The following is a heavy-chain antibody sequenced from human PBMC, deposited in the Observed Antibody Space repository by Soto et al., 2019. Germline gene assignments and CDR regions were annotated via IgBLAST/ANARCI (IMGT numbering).Heavy chain of an antibody. V-gene: IGHV1-18*01. D-gene: IGHD1-1*01. Sequence: ASVKVSCKASGYTFTSYGISWVRQAPGQGLEWMGWISAYNGNTNYAQKLQGRVTMTTDTSTSTAYMELRSLRSDDTAVYYCARRELEPTQDYYYYYGMDVSGQGPTVTVYS. CDR3: ARRELEPTQDYYYYYGMDV. CDR2: ISAYNGNT. J-gene: IGHJ6*02. CDR1: GYTFTSYG.